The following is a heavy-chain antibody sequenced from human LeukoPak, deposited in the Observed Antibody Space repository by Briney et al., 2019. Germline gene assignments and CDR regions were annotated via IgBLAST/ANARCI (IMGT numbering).Heavy chain of an antibody. CDR1: GFTFSSYA. CDR3: ARIGGGNDFWSGHYRAYFFDS. V-gene: IGHV3-23*01. Sequence: PGGSLRLSRAASGFTFSSYAMSWVRQAPGKGLEWVSGISGSGGNTYYADSVKGRFTISRDNSQNTLYLQMNSLRAEDTALYYCARIGGGNDFWSGHYRAYFFDSWGQGTLVTVSS. D-gene: IGHD3-3*01. J-gene: IGHJ4*02. CDR2: ISGSGGNT.